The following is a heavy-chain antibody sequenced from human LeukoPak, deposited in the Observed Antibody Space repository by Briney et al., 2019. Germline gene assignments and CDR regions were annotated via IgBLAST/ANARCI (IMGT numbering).Heavy chain of an antibody. J-gene: IGHJ4*02. CDR2: IYTSGST. CDR1: GGSISSGSYY. V-gene: IGHV4-61*02. D-gene: IGHD3-10*01. Sequence: PSQTLSLTCTVSGGSISSGSYYWSWIRQPAGKGLEWIGRIYTSGSTNYNPSLKSRVTISVDTSKNQFSLKLSSVTAADTAVYYCARSPRGDYFDYWGQGTLVTVSS. CDR3: ARSPRGDYFDY.